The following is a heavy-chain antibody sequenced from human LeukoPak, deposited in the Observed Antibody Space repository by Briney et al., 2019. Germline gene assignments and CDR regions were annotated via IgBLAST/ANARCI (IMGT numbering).Heavy chain of an antibody. D-gene: IGHD3-16*02. CDR1: GYTFTGYY. Sequence: ASVKVSCKASGYTFTGYYMHWVRQAPGQGLEWMGWINPNSGGTNYAQKFQGRVTMTRDTSISTAYMELSRLRSDDTAVYYCARWSDMITFGGVIPTTGYWGQGALVTVSS. J-gene: IGHJ4*02. CDR2: INPNSGGT. CDR3: ARWSDMITFGGVIPTTGY. V-gene: IGHV1-2*02.